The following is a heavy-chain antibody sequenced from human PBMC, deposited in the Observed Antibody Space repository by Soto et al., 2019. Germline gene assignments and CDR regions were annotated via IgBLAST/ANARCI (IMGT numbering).Heavy chain of an antibody. J-gene: IGHJ6*03. Sequence: ASVKVSCKASGYTFTSYGISWVRQAPGQGLEWMGWISAYNGNTNYAQKLQGRVTMTTDTSTSTAYMELRSLRSDDTAVYYCARASAGEDYYYYMDVWGKGTTVTVSS. CDR1: GYTFTSYG. V-gene: IGHV1-18*01. CDR3: ARASAGEDYYYYMDV. D-gene: IGHD7-27*01. CDR2: ISAYNGNT.